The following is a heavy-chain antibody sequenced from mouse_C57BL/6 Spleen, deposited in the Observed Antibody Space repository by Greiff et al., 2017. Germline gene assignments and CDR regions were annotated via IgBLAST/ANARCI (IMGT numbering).Heavy chain of an antibody. CDR3: TRRDGNYVMDY. D-gene: IGHD2-1*01. CDR1: GFTFSGYA. Sequence: EVQGVESGEGLVKPGGSLKLSCAASGFTFSGYAMSWVRQTPEKRLEWVAYISSGGDYIYYADTVKGRFTISRDNARNTLYLQMSSLKSEDTAMYYCTRRDGNYVMDYWGQGTSVTVSS. V-gene: IGHV5-9-1*02. J-gene: IGHJ4*01. CDR2: ISSGGDYI.